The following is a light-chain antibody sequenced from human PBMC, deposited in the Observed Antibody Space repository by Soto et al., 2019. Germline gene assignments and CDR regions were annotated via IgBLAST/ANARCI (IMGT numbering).Light chain of an antibody. J-gene: IGKJ1*01. V-gene: IGKV3-20*01. CDR3: QHYGTSPRT. CDR2: GVA. CDR1: QIISSSY. Sequence: EIVLTQSPGTLSFSPGERATLSCRASQIISSSYLAWYQQKPGQAPRLLIYGVASRVTGTPDRFSGTGSGTEFSLTISRLEPEDFAVYYCQHYGTSPRTFGQGTKVDIK.